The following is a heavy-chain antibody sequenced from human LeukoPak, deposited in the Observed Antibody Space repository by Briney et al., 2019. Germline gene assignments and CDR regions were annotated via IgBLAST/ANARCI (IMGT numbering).Heavy chain of an antibody. CDR2: IDPSDSYT. CDR1: GYSFTSYC. Sequence: GESLRISCKGSGYSFTSYCISWVRRMPGKGLGWMGRIDPSDSYTNYSPSFQGHVTISADKSISTAYLQWSSLKASDTAMYYCARHPRGYSGYDWTGDFDYWGQGTLVTVSS. J-gene: IGHJ4*02. CDR3: ARHPRGYSGYDWTGDFDY. D-gene: IGHD5-12*01. V-gene: IGHV5-10-1*01.